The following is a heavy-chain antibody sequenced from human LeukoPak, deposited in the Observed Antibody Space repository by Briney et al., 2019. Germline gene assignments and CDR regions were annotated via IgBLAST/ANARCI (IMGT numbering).Heavy chain of an antibody. Sequence: GGSLRLSCSASGFTFSSYGMSWVRQAPGKGLEWVSAISGSGCSTYYADSVKGRFTISRDNSKNTLYLQMNSLRAEDTALYYCARDGYFGSDSVTGAGALGDYYMDVWGKGTTVTVSS. J-gene: IGHJ6*03. CDR3: ARDGYFGSDSVTGAGALGDYYMDV. CDR2: ISGSGCST. CDR1: GFTFSSYG. V-gene: IGHV3-23*01. D-gene: IGHD3-9*01.